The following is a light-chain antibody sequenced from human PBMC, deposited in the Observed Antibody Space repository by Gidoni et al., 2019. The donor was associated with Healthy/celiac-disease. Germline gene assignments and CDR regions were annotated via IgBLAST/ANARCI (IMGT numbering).Light chain of an antibody. V-gene: IGKV3-11*01. J-gene: IGKJ1*01. Sequence: EIVLTQSQATLSLSPGERATLSCRASQSVSSYLAWYQQKPGPAPRLLLYDASNRATGIPARFSGSGSGTDFPLTISSLEPEDFAVYYCQQRSNWPPTFGQGTKVEIK. CDR1: QSVSSY. CDR3: QQRSNWPPT. CDR2: DAS.